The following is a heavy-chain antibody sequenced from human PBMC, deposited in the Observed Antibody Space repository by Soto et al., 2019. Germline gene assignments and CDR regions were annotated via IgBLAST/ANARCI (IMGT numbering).Heavy chain of an antibody. V-gene: IGHV3-33*01. CDR3: ATSAVPAATAYYYGSGLNWFDP. J-gene: IGHJ5*02. D-gene: IGHD3-10*01. CDR1: GFTFSSYG. CDR2: IWYDGSNK. Sequence: GGSLRLSCAASGFTFSSYGMHWVRQAPGKGLEWVAVIWYDGSNKYYADSVKGRFTISRDNSKNTLYLQMNSLRAEDTAVYYCATSAVPAATAYYYGSGLNWFDPWGQGTLVTVSS.